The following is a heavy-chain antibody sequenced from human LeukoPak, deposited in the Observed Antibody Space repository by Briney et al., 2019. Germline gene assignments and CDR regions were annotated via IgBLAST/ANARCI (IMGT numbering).Heavy chain of an antibody. CDR3: AKAALGGSYYYYVMDV. Sequence: PGGSLRLSCAASGFTFSSYALTWVRQAPGKGLEWVSIISGSGGSTYYADSVKGRFTISRDNSKNTLYLQMNGLRAEDTAVYHCAKAALGGSYYYYVMDVWGQGTTVTVSS. CDR1: GFTFSSYA. CDR2: ISGSGGST. V-gene: IGHV3-23*01. D-gene: IGHD3-16*01. J-gene: IGHJ6*02.